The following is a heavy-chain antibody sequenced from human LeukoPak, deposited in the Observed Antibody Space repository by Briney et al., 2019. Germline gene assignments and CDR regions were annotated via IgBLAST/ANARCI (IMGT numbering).Heavy chain of an antibody. CDR1: GFTFSGYW. D-gene: IGHD6-19*01. CDR2: IYSGGST. CDR3: AREGTIGWSLFDY. J-gene: IGHJ4*02. V-gene: IGHV3-66*01. Sequence: GGSLRLSCAASGFTFSGYWMSWVRQAPGKGLEWVSVIYSGGSTNYADSVKGRFTISRDISKNMLYLQMNSLRAEDTAVYYCAREGTIGWSLFDYWGQGTLVTVSS.